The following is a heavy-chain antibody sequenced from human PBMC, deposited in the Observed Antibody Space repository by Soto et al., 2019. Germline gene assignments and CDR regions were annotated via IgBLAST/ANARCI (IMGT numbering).Heavy chain of an antibody. Sequence: SDTLSLTCTFCGCSIMSFYYYLRLIRQPPWKCLELSVYIYYSVSTYYNPSLKSRVTISVDTSKNQFSLKLSSVTAEDTAVYYCARLAVDFWSGYHRAGKIQHYGMDVWGKGTKV. CDR1: GCSIMSFYYY. CDR2: IYYSVST. J-gene: IGHJ6*04. V-gene: IGHV4-30-4*02. D-gene: IGHD3-3*01. CDR3: ARLAVDFWSGYHRAGKIQHYGMDV.